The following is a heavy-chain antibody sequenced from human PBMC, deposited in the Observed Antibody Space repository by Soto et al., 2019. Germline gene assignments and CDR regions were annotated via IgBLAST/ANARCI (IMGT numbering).Heavy chain of an antibody. V-gene: IGHV1-3*01. CDR1: GYTFTSYA. Sequence: KVSCKASGYTFTSYAMHWVRQAPGQRLEWMGWIDAGNGNTKYSQKFQGRVTITRDTSASTAYMELSSLRSEDTAVYYCARDYYDSSGYSKDGMDVWGQGNTVTVS. CDR2: IDAGNGNT. CDR3: ARDYYDSSGYSKDGMDV. J-gene: IGHJ6*01. D-gene: IGHD3-22*01.